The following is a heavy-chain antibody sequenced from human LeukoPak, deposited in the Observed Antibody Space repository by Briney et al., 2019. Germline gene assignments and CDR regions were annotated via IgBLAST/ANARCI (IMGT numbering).Heavy chain of an antibody. CDR2: IKQDGSKK. J-gene: IGHJ6*02. CDR1: GFTFSSYW. D-gene: IGHD2-15*01. Sequence: GGSLRLSCAASGFTFSSYWMSWVRQAPGKGLEWVANIKQDGSKKYYVDSVKGRFTISRDNAKNSLYLQMNSLRAEDTAVYYCATELVVVAATLDVWGQGTTVTVSS. V-gene: IGHV3-7*04. CDR3: ATELVVVAATLDV.